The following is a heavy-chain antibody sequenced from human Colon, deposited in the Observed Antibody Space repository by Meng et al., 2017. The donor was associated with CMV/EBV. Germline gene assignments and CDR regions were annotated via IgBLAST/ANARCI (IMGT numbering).Heavy chain of an antibody. CDR3: ARANNFAS. D-gene: IGHD4/OR15-4a*01. Sequence: GGSLRLSCVASGFVFSNYEMIWVRQAPGKGLEWVAYVGSRGSTTYYADSVKGRFTISRDNAKNSLNLQMNSLRAEDTAVYYCARANNFASWGQGTLVTVSS. J-gene: IGHJ4*02. V-gene: IGHV3-48*03. CDR2: VGSRGSTT. CDR1: GFVFSNYE.